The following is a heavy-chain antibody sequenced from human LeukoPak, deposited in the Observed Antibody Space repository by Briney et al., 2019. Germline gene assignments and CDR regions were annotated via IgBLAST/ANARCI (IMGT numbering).Heavy chain of an antibody. J-gene: IGHJ3*02. Sequence: GGSLRLSCAASGFTFSSYAMSWVRQAPGKGLEWVAAISGSGGSTYYADSVKGRLTISRGHSKNTPYPQMNSLRAEDTAVYYCPKWKEQQWLVLKAFDIWGQGTMVTVSS. CDR2: ISGSGGST. V-gene: IGHV3-23*01. D-gene: IGHD6-19*01. CDR1: GFTFSSYA. CDR3: PKWKEQQWLVLKAFDI.